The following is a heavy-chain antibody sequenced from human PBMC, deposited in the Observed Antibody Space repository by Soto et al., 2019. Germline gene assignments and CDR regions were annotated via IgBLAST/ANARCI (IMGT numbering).Heavy chain of an antibody. CDR3: AGVACTYYYYYYGMDV. D-gene: IGHD6-19*01. CDR2: INPSGGST. J-gene: IGHJ6*02. V-gene: IGHV1-46*01. Sequence: QVQLVQSGAEVKKPGASVKVSCKASGYTFTSYYMHWVRQAPGQGLEWMGIINPSGGSTSYAQKFQGRVTMTRDTSTSTVYMELSSMRSEDTAVYYCAGVACTYYYYYYGMDVWGQGTTVTVSS. CDR1: GYTFTSYY.